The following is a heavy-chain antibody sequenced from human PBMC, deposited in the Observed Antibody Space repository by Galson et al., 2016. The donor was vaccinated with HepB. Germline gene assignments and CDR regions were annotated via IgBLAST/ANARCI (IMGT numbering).Heavy chain of an antibody. CDR2: ILYDGSNK. Sequence: SLRLSCAASGFTFSTNGMHWVRQAPGKGLEWVAVILYDGSNKYYADSVKGRFTISRDNSKKMLYLQMNSLRAEDTAVYYCARGLEYSSSPTGQFDYWGQGTLVTVSS. CDR1: GFTFSTNG. J-gene: IGHJ4*02. D-gene: IGHD6-6*01. V-gene: IGHV3-33*05. CDR3: ARGLEYSSSPTGQFDY.